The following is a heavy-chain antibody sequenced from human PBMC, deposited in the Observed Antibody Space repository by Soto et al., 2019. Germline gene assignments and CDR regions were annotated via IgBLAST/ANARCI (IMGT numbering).Heavy chain of an antibody. V-gene: IGHV3-23*01. CDR2: ISGSGGST. J-gene: IGHJ5*01. CDR1: GFTFSSYA. CDR3: AKDALVELSLRHNLFDS. Sequence: GGSLRLSCAASGFTFSSYAMSWVRQAPRKGMEWVSAISGSGGSTYYADSVKGRFTISRDNSKNTLYLQMNSLRAEDTAVYYCAKDALVELSLRHNLFDSWGQGSLVTVSS. D-gene: IGHD3-16*02.